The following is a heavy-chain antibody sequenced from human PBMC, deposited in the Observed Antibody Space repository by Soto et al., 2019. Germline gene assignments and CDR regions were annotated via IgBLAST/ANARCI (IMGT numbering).Heavy chain of an antibody. CDR2: IYPGDSDT. Sequence: GESLKISCKGSGYSFTSYWIGWVRQMPGKGLEWMGIIYPGDSDTRYSPSFQGQVTISADKSISTAYLQWSSLKASDTAMYYCARRIAARPKTNWFDPWGQGTLVTVSS. CDR3: ARRIAARPKTNWFDP. J-gene: IGHJ5*02. V-gene: IGHV5-51*01. D-gene: IGHD6-6*01. CDR1: GYSFTSYW.